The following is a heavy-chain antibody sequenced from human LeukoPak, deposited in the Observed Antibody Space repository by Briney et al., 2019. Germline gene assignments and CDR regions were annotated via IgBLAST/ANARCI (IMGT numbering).Heavy chain of an antibody. CDR3: ARETPRRGETRDGYR. CDR2: IYAGGNT. Sequence: GGSLRLSCAASGFTLNTNYMNWVRQVPGKGLEWVSVIYAGGNTYYADSVKERFTISRDNSRNTLYLQMNSLRGDDTAVYYCARETPRRGETRDGYRWGQGTVVTVSS. CDR1: GFTLNTNY. D-gene: IGHD5-24*01. V-gene: IGHV3-66*01. J-gene: IGHJ4*02.